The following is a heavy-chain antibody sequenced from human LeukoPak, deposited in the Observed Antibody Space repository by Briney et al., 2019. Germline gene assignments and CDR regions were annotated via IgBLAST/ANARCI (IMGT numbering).Heavy chain of an antibody. J-gene: IGHJ4*02. CDR1: GFTFSSYA. CDR3: ARDPGGYCSSTSC. V-gene: IGHV3-23*01. CDR2: ISGSGSST. Sequence: GGSLRLSCAASGFTFSSYAMSWVRQAPGKGLEWVSAISGSGSSTYYADSVKGRFTISRDNSKNTLYLQMNSLRADDTAVYYCARDPGGYCSSTSCWGQGTLVTVSS. D-gene: IGHD2-2*01.